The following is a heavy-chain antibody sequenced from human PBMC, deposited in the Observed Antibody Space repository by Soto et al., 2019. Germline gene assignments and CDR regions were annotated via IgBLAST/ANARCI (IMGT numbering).Heavy chain of an antibody. V-gene: IGHV4-59*13. CDR2: IYHTGHT. Sequence: QVRLHESGPGLVKPSETLSLTCTVSTDSFNDYYWSWIRQPPGKGLEWIGSIYHTGHTNYNPSRDSRVSISVDTSKIQFSLSLSSVTAADTAVYYCARDVGIHDAFDIWGQGTLVTVSS. CDR1: TDSFNDYY. D-gene: IGHD5-18*01. J-gene: IGHJ3*02. CDR3: ARDVGIHDAFDI.